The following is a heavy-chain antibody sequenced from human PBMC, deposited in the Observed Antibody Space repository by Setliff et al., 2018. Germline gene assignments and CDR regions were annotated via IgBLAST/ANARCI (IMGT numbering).Heavy chain of an antibody. CDR1: RGTFSNYA. CDR2: TTPIFTTA. Sequence: SVKVSCKTSRGTFSNYAISWVRQAPGQGLEWMGGTTPIFTTANYAQKFQGRVTITADESTSTAYMELSSLKSEDTAVYYCARSPFPVDTVMVTTFDPWGQGALVTVSS. J-gene: IGHJ5*02. D-gene: IGHD5-18*01. V-gene: IGHV1-69*13. CDR3: ARSPFPVDTVMVTTFDP.